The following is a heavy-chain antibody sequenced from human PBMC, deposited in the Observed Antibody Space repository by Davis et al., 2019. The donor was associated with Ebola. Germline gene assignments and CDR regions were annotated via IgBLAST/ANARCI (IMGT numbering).Heavy chain of an antibody. V-gene: IGHV3-7*01. CDR2: IENDGSKK. CDR1: GFTFSSYW. Sequence: GESLKISCAASGFTFSSYWMSWVRQAPGKGLEWVATIENDGSKKYYMDSVKGRFTISRDNAKNSLFLQMNSLRDEDTAVYYCARDYGSGTYFEYWGQGTLVTVSS. CDR3: ARDYGSGTYFEY. J-gene: IGHJ4*02. D-gene: IGHD3-10*01.